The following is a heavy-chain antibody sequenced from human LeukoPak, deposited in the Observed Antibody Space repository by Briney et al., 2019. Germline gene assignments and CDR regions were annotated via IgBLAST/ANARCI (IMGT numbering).Heavy chain of an antibody. CDR3: ARECSGGSCYGMDV. D-gene: IGHD2-15*01. Sequence: ASVKVSCKASGYTFTGYYMHWVRQAPGQGLEWMGWINPNSGGTNYAQKFQGRVTMTRDTSISTAYMELSRLRPDDTAVYYCARECSGGSCYGMDVWGQGTTVTVSS. J-gene: IGHJ6*02. V-gene: IGHV1-2*02. CDR1: GYTFTGYY. CDR2: INPNSGGT.